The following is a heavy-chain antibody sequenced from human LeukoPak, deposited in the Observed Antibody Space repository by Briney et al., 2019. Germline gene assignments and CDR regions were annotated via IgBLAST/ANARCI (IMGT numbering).Heavy chain of an antibody. D-gene: IGHD5-18*01. CDR3: ARVDTVMAYYFDL. CDR1: GVTRSTNC. J-gene: IGHJ4*02. Sequence: GGALRLSCSTSGVTRSTNCMTWGRQAPGEGLEWGSTIYSGGTTYYADSVMGRFTISRHNSRNTLYLQMNSLRAEDTAVYYCARVDTVMAYYFDLWGQGTLVTVSS. V-gene: IGHV3-53*04. CDR2: IYSGGTT.